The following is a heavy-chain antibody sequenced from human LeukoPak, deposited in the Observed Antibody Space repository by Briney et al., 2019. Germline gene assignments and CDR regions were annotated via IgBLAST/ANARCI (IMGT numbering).Heavy chain of an antibody. J-gene: IGHJ4*02. CDR3: ARIPYASSSGGVY. D-gene: IGHD6-6*01. CDR1: GGSVSSSNW. V-gene: IGHV4-4*02. Sequence: SETLSLTCAVSGGSVSSSNWWCWVRQPPGKGLEWIGEIYYSGSTNYNPSLKSRVTISLDKSKNQFSLKLSSVTAADTAVYYCARIPYASSSGGVYWGQGTLVTVSS. CDR2: IYYSGST.